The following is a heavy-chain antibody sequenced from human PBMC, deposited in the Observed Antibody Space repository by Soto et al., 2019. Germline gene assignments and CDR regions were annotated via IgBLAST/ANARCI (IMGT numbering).Heavy chain of an antibody. V-gene: IGHV3-7*05. J-gene: IGHJ4*02. CDR2: VNQGGSGK. CDR3: AKEQTGAGFDL. D-gene: IGHD1-26*01. CDR1: GFSISSDY. Sequence: GGSLRLSCIASGFSISSDYMSWVRQAPGKGLEWVANVNQGGSGKYYLDSVKGRFTISRDTTENSLFLQMNSLRVEDTAVYYCAKEQTGAGFDLWGRGILVTVSS.